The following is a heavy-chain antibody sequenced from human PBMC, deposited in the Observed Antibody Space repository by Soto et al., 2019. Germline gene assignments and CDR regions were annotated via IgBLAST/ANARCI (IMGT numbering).Heavy chain of an antibody. V-gene: IGHV3-49*04. Sequence: GSLRLSCTASGFTFGDYAMSWVRQAPGKGLEWVGFIRSKAYGGTTEYAASVKGRFTISRDDSKSIAYLQMNSLKTEDTAVYYCTRDYDFWSGPYSYYFDYWGQGTLVTVSS. D-gene: IGHD3-3*01. CDR1: GFTFGDYA. CDR3: TRDYDFWSGPYSYYFDY. J-gene: IGHJ4*02. CDR2: IRSKAYGGTT.